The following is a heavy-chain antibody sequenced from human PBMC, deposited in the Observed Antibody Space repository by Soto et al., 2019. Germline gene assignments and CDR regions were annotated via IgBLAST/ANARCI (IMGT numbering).Heavy chain of an antibody. Sequence: EVQLVESGGGLIQPGGSLKLSCAASGFTVGNNYMSWVRQAPGKGLEWVSLIYSTGTTKYADAVKGRFTISRDNAKKPLYLQMNSLRAEDTAVYYCAKDGSGSGSHYSSCGYWGDGTVVTVSS. J-gene: IGHJ4*01. CDR1: GFTVGNNY. CDR3: AKDGSGSGSHYSSCGY. V-gene: IGHV3-53*01. D-gene: IGHD3-10*01. CDR2: IYSTGTT.